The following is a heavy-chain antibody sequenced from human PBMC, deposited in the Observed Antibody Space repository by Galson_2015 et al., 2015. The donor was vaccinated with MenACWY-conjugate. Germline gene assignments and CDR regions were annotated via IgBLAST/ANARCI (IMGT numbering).Heavy chain of an antibody. CDR2: ISASNGNA. V-gene: IGHV1-18*04. CDR3: ARGAIYHAFDM. Sequence: SVKVSCKASGLIFTNSGFNWVRQAPAQGLEWMGWISASNGNAKYAQKFQGRVALTTDRSTSTAYMELRNLTSEDTAIYYCARGAIYHAFDMWGQGTMVTVSS. J-gene: IGHJ3*02. D-gene: IGHD2-2*02. CDR1: GLIFTNSG.